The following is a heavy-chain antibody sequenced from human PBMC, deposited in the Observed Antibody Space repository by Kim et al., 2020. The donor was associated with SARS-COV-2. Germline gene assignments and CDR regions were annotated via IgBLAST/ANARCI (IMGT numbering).Heavy chain of an antibody. D-gene: IGHD6-13*01. CDR3: ARDIMGYSSSWYTNWFDP. J-gene: IGHJ5*02. Sequence: KGRFTHSRDNSKNTLYLHMNSLRAEDTAVYYCARDIMGYSSSWYTNWFDPWGQGTLVTVSS. V-gene: IGHV3-30*01.